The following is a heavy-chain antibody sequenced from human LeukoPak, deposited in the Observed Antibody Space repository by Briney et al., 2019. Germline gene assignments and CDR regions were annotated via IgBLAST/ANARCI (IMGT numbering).Heavy chain of an antibody. CDR3: ATDQRYAFDY. CDR2: IRTTAEGAKYA. CDR1: GFSFTDYP. D-gene: IGHD3-9*01. V-gene: IGHV3-48*02. Sequence: SGGSLRLSCETSGFSFTDYPMNWVRQAPGKGLGWISNIRTTAEGAKYAYYADSVKGRVAISRDDGKNTLYLHMNSLRDDDTAVYYCATDQRYAFDYWGQGILVTVSS. J-gene: IGHJ4*02.